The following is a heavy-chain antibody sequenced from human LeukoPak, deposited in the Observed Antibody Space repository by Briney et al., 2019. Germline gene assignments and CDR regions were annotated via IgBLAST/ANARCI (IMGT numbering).Heavy chain of an antibody. CDR3: AKEGRSLQTY. CDR2: IKEDGTET. J-gene: IGHJ4*02. Sequence: GGSLRLSCAASGFMFSSNWMSWVRLAPGKGLEWVANIKEDGTETYYVDSVKGRFTIPRDNAKNSLYLQMNSLRVEDTAVYYCAKEGRSLQTYWGQGTLVTVSS. D-gene: IGHD5-24*01. V-gene: IGHV3-7*03. CDR1: GFMFSSNW.